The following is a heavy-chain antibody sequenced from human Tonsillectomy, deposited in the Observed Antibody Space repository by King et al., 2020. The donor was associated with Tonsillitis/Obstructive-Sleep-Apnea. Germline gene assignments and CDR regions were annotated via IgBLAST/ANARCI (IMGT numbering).Heavy chain of an antibody. D-gene: IGHD4-11*01. CDR2: IIPIFGTA. V-gene: IGHV1-69*01. CDR1: GGTFSSYA. J-gene: IGHJ6*03. Sequence: VQLVESGAEVKKPGSSVKVSCKASGGTFSSYAINWVRQAPGQGVECMGGIIPIFGTAKYAQKFPGRSTITTDASQSTAYMELSSLRSEDTAVYYCARATTVTTDYYYSYMDVWGKGTTVTVSS. CDR3: ARATTVTTDYYYSYMDV.